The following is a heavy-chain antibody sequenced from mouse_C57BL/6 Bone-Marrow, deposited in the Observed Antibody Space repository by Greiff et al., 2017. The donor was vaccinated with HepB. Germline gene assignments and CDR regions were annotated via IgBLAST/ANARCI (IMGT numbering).Heavy chain of an antibody. J-gene: IGHJ2*01. V-gene: IGHV3-6*01. Sequence: EVQLVESGPGLVKPSQSLSLTCSVTGYSITSGYYWNWIRQFPGNKLEWMGYISYDGSNNYNPSLKNRISITRDTSKNQFFLKLNSVTTEDTATYYWARGFTTVGFDYWGQGTTLTVSS. CDR2: ISYDGSN. CDR3: ARGFTTVGFDY. CDR1: GYSITSGYY. D-gene: IGHD1-1*01.